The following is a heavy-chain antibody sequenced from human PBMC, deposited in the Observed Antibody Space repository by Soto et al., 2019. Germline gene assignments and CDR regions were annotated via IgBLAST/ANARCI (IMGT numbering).Heavy chain of an antibody. D-gene: IGHD3-22*01. Sequence: GGSLRLSCAASGFTFDTYAMNWVRQAPGRGLEWVSGISGSGSNTYYADSVKGRFTISRDNSRNTLFLQMNSLRAEDTAVYYCARDYYKYYDSSGYYRSPAYWGQGTLVTVSS. CDR2: ISGSGSNT. J-gene: IGHJ4*02. CDR1: GFTFDTYA. CDR3: ARDYYKYYDSSGYYRSPAY. V-gene: IGHV3-23*01.